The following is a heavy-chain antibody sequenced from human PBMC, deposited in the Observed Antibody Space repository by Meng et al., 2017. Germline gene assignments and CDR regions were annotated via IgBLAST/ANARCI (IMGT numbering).Heavy chain of an antibody. D-gene: IGHD3-10*01. J-gene: IGHJ4*02. V-gene: IGHV3-23*01. CDR2: ISGSGNNT. CDR1: GFTFSNYA. CDR3: AKGGGSGRTYYFED. Sequence: GESLKISCAASGFTFSNYAMSWVRQAPGKGLEWVSAISGSGNNTHYTDSVEGRFTISRDNSKNTLYLQINSLRAEDTAVYYCAKGGGSGRTYYFEDWGQGTLVTVSS.